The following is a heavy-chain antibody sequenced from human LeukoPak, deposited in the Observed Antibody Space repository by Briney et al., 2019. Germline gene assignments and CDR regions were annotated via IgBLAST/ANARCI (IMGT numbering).Heavy chain of an antibody. CDR2: ISSTSTYI. D-gene: IGHD2-15*01. V-gene: IGHV3-21*01. CDR1: EFTFSSYT. J-gene: IGHJ4*02. CDR3: ARGGGNFDY. Sequence: GGSLRLSCAASEFTFSSYTINWARQAPGKGLEWVSSISSTSTYISYADSVKGRFTISRDNAKNSLYLQMNSLRAEDTAVYYCARGGGNFDYWGQGTLVTVSS.